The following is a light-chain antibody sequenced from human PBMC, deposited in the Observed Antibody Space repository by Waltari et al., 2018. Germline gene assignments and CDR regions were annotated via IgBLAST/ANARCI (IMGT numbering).Light chain of an antibody. V-gene: IGKV3-15*01. CDR3: QQYNNWWT. CDR1: QSVSSN. Sequence: EIVMTQSPATLSVSPGERATLSCRASQSVSSNLAWYQQKPGQAPRTLIYGASTRATGIPARFIGSGSGTEFTLTISSLQSEDFAVYYCQQYNNWWTFGQGTKVEIK. J-gene: IGKJ1*01. CDR2: GAS.